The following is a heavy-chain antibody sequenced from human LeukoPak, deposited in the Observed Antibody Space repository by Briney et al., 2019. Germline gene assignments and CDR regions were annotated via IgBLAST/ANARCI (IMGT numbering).Heavy chain of an antibody. Sequence: PGGSLRLSCAASGFTFSSYWMSWVRQAPGKGLEWVANIKQDGSEKYYVGSVKGRFTISRDNAKNSLYLQMNSLRAEDTAVYYCARGRGSGWPASDYYGMDVWGQGTTVTVSS. J-gene: IGHJ6*02. D-gene: IGHD6-19*01. CDR3: ARGRGSGWPASDYYGMDV. V-gene: IGHV3-7*01. CDR2: IKQDGSEK. CDR1: GFTFSSYW.